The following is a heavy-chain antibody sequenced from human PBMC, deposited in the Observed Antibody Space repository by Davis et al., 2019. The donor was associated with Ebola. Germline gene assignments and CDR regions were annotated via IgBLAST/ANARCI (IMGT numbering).Heavy chain of an antibody. CDR1: GGSISSSSYY. Sequence: MPGGSLRLSCTVSGGSISSSSYYWGWIRQPPGKGLEWIGEINHSGSTNYNPSLKSRVTISVDTSKNQFSLKLSSVTAADTAVYYCARYSSWYPSYYYYGMDVWGQGTTVTVSS. D-gene: IGHD6-13*01. J-gene: IGHJ6*02. CDR3: ARYSSWYPSYYYYGMDV. V-gene: IGHV4-39*07. CDR2: INHSGST.